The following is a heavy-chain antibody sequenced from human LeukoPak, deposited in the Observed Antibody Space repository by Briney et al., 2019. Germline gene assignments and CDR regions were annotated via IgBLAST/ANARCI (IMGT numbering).Heavy chain of an antibody. D-gene: IGHD5-24*01. CDR1: GYTFTSYD. Sequence: ASVKVSCKSSGYTFTSYDINWVRQATGQGLEWMGWMNPNSGNTGYAQKFQGRVTMTRNTSISTAYMELSSLRSEDTAVYYCARGRRWLQLRHVFDYWGQGTLVTVSS. J-gene: IGHJ4*02. CDR3: ARGRRWLQLRHVFDY. V-gene: IGHV1-8*01. CDR2: MNPNSGNT.